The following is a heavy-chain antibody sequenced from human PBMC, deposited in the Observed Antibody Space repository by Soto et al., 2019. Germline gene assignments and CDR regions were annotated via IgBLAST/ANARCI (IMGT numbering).Heavy chain of an antibody. D-gene: IGHD5-18*01. CDR1: VGSISSGDYY. CDR2: IYYSGST. V-gene: IGHV4-30-4*01. CDR3: ARAGSWGYRYAD. Sequence: QVQLQESGPGLVKPSQTLSLTCTVSVGSISSGDYYWSWLRQPPGKGLEWIGYIYYSGSTYYNPSLKRRVTISVDTANIHFALQLSSVTAADTDVYYCARAGSWGYRYADWGQGTLVTVSS. J-gene: IGHJ4*02.